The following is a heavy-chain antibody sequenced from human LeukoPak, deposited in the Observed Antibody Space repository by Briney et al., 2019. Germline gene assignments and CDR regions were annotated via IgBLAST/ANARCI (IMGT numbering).Heavy chain of an antibody. D-gene: IGHD4/OR15-4a*01. V-gene: IGHV4-39*01. CDR2: IYYSGST. J-gene: IGHJ4*02. CDR1: GASISTSGHY. CDR3: ARRIHRARFDY. Sequence: RTSETLSLTCSVSGASISTSGHYWSWIRQPPGKGLEWIGSIYYSGSTYYNPSLKSRVTISVDTSKNQFSLELSSVTAADTAVYYCARRIHRARFDYWGQGTLVTVSS.